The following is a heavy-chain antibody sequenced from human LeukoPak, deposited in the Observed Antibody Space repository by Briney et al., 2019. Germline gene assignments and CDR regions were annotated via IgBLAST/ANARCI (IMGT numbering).Heavy chain of an antibody. CDR3: TRGGPSTVAAAGSVADY. Sequence: SQTLSLTCAISGDSVSSNSAAWNWIRQSPSRGLEWLGRTYYRSKWYNDYAVSVKSRITINPDTSKNQFSLQLNSVTPEDTAVYYCTRGGPSTVAAAGSVADYWGQGTLVTVSS. D-gene: IGHD6-13*01. CDR2: TYYRSKWYN. V-gene: IGHV6-1*01. CDR1: GDSVSSNSAA. J-gene: IGHJ4*02.